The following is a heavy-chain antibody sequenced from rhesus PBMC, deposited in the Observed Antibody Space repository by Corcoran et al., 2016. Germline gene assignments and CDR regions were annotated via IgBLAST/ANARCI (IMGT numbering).Heavy chain of an antibody. Sequence: QLQLQESGPGLVKPSETLSLTCAVSGGSISSNFWSWIRQPPGKGLERIGRISGSGGSTPSNPSLKVRVTISTDTSNNQFSLKLSSVTAADTAVYYCARDSGNYGVQFDYWCQGVLFTVSS. CDR1: GGSISSNF. V-gene: IGHV4-173*01. J-gene: IGHJ4*01. CDR3: ARDSGNYGVQFDY. CDR2: ISGSGGST. D-gene: IGHD1-44*01.